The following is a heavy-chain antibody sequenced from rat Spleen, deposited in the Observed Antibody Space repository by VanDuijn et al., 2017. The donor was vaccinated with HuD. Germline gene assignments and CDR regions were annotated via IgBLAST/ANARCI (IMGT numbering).Heavy chain of an antibody. CDR1: GFTFSNYD. CDR2: ISTGGGNT. Sequence: EVQLVESGGGLVQPGRSLKLSCAASGFTFSNYDMAWVRQAPTKGLEWIAPISTGGGNTYYRDSVKGRFTISTDNAKNTQYRQMDSLRSDDTATYYCARQDLRRGWFAYWGQGTLVTVSS. V-gene: IGHV5S13*01. CDR3: ARQDLRRGWFAY. J-gene: IGHJ3*01. D-gene: IGHD2-1*01.